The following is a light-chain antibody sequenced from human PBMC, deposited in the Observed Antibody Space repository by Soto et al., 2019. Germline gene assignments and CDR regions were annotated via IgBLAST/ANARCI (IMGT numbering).Light chain of an antibody. Sequence: QSVLTQPPSVSGAPGQRXTISCTESSSNIGAGYDVHWYQQLPGTAPKLLIYGNSNRPSGVPDRFSGSKSGTSASLAITGLQAEDEADYYCQSYDSSLSGWVFGGGTKLTVL. CDR2: GNS. CDR3: QSYDSSLSGWV. J-gene: IGLJ3*02. CDR1: SSNIGAGYD. V-gene: IGLV1-40*01.